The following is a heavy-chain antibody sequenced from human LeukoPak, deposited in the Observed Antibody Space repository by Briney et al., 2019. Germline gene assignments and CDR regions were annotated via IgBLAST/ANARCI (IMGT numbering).Heavy chain of an antibody. V-gene: IGHV3-21*01. J-gene: IGHJ4*02. CDR1: GLTFSSYS. D-gene: IGHD3-3*01. Sequence: GGSLRLSCAASGLTFSSYSMNWVRQAPGKGLEWVSSISSSSSYTYYADSVKGRFTISRDNAKNSLYLQMNSLRAEDTAVYYCAGTLSGFLAFWGQGTLVTVSS. CDR3: AGTLSGFLAF. CDR2: ISSSSSYT.